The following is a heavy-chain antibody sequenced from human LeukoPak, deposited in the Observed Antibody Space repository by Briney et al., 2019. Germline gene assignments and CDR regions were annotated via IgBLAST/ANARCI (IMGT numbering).Heavy chain of an antibody. V-gene: IGHV3-11*06. Sequence: GGSLRLSCAAFGFTFSAYYMSWIRKAPGKGLEWGECISSSSSCTNDADSVKGLFTIFRDTAKNSLYLQMNSLRAEDTAVYYCARAGIGPDTAMFYWGQGTLVTVSS. CDR2: ISSSSSCT. D-gene: IGHD5-18*01. CDR1: GFTFSAYY. J-gene: IGHJ4*02. CDR3: ARAGIGPDTAMFY.